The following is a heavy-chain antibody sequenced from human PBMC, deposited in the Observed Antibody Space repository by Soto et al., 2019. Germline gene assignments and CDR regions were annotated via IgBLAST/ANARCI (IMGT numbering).Heavy chain of an antibody. J-gene: IGHJ6*02. CDR2: ISAHNSNT. D-gene: IGHD6-6*01. V-gene: IGHV1-18*01. CDR3: ARAPYSSSSAHYYGMDV. Sequence: GASVKVSCKASGYTFTSYDISWVRQAPGQGLEWMGWISAHNSNTKYAQKFQGRVTMTTDTSTSTAYMELRSLRSDDTAVYYCARAPYSSSSAHYYGMDVWGQGTTVTVSS. CDR1: GYTFTSYD.